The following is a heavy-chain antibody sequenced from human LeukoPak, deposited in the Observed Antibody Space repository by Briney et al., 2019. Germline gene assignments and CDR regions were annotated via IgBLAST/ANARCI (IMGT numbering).Heavy chain of an antibody. J-gene: IGHJ4*02. D-gene: IGHD5-12*01. V-gene: IGHV3-48*01. Sequence: GGSLRLSCAASGFIFDDHGMNWVRQAPGKGLECISYISTSSSTIYYADSVKGRFTISRDNAKNSLYLQMNSLRVDDTAVYYCARDGRYSGPSDYWGQGILVTVSS. CDR1: GFIFDDHG. CDR3: ARDGRYSGPSDY. CDR2: ISTSSSTI.